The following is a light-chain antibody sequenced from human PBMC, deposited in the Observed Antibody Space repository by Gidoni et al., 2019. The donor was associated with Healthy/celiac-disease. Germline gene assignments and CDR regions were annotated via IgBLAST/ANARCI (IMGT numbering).Light chain of an antibody. V-gene: IGKV1-5*01. CDR3: QQYNSYSPWT. CDR2: DAS. Sequence: DIQMTQSPFTLSASVGDRVTITCRASQSISSWLAWYQQKPGKAPKLLIYDASSLESGVPSRFSGSGSGTEFTLTISSLQPDDVATYYCQQYNSYSPWTFGQGTKVKIK. J-gene: IGKJ1*01. CDR1: QSISSW.